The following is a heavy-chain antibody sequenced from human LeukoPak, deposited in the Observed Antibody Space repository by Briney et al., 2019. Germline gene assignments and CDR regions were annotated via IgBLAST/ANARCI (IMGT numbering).Heavy chain of an antibody. CDR3: ARGPTYGDRVDCLDS. J-gene: IGHJ4*02. D-gene: IGHD4-17*01. CDR1: GFTFGSHW. V-gene: IGHV3-7*01. Sequence: GGSLRLSCAASGFTFGSHWMTWVRQAPGKGLEWVASIKQGGREKYYVDSVKGRFTVSRDNAKNSVSLQMNSLSADDTAIYYCARGPTYGDRVDCLDSWGQGTKVTVSS. CDR2: IKQGGREK.